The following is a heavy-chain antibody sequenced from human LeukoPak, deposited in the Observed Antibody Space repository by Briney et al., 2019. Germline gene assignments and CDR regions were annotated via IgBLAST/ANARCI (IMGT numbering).Heavy chain of an antibody. Sequence: GGSLRLSCVASGFTFSTFAMIWVRQPPGKGLEWVSSIFPSGGEIHYADSVRGRFTISRDNAKNSLYLQMNSLRAEDTALYYCARDGHSSYWGQGTLVTVSS. J-gene: IGHJ4*02. CDR2: IFPSGGEI. CDR3: ARDGHSSY. V-gene: IGHV3-21*04. CDR1: GFTFSTFA. D-gene: IGHD6-13*01.